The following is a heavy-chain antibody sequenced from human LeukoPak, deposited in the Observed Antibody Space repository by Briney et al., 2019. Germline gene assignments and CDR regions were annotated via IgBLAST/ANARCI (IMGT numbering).Heavy chain of an antibody. CDR3: ARGFRGYSYGVLFDY. CDR2: IYYSGST. V-gene: IGHV4-39*07. Sequence: SETLSLTCTVSGGSISSSSYYWGWIRQPPGKGLEWIGSIYYSGSTYYNPSLKSRVTISVDTSKNQFSLKLSSVTAADTAVYYCARGFRGYSYGVLFDYWGQGTLVTVSS. J-gene: IGHJ4*02. D-gene: IGHD5-18*01. CDR1: GGSISSSSYY.